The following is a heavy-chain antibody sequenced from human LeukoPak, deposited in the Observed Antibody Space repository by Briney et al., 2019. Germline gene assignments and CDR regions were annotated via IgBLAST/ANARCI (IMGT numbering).Heavy chain of an antibody. D-gene: IGHD6-13*01. CDR1: GFTFSNAW. CDR2: IKSKTDGGTT. J-gene: IGHJ4*02. Sequence: WGSLRLSCAASGFTFSNAWMSWVRQAPGKGLEWVGRIKSKTDGGTTDYAAPVKGRFTISRDDSKNTLYLQMNSLKTEDTAVYYCTTVRQQLPQDDIDYWGQGTLVTVSS. V-gene: IGHV3-15*01. CDR3: TTVRQQLPQDDIDY.